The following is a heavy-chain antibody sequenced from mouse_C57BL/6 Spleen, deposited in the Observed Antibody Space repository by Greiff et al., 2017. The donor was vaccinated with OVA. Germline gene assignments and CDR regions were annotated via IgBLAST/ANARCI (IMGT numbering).Heavy chain of an antibody. CDR2: IYPGNSDT. V-gene: IGHV1-5*01. D-gene: IGHD2-4*01. J-gene: IGHJ3*01. Sequence: VQLQQSGPVLARPGASVKMSCKTSGYTFTSYWMHWVKQRPGQGLEWIGAIYPGNSDTSYNQKFKGKAKLTAVTSASTAYMELSSLTNEDSAVYYCTNDYDEGAWFAYWGQGTLVTVSA. CDR3: TNDYDEGAWFAY. CDR1: GYTFTSYW.